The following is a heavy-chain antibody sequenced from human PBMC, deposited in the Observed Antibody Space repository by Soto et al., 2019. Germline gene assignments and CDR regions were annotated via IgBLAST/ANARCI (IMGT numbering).Heavy chain of an antibody. Sequence: PGGSLRLSCAASGFTFSGSGMHWVRQAPGKGLEWVAVISYDGSNKFYADSVKGRFTISRDNFRNTLYLQMNSLRAEDTAVYYCAKEFHSWNYFDYWGQGTLVTVS. CDR3: AKEFHSWNYFDY. J-gene: IGHJ4*02. D-gene: IGHD1-20*01. CDR1: GFTFSGSG. V-gene: IGHV3-30*18. CDR2: ISYDGSNK.